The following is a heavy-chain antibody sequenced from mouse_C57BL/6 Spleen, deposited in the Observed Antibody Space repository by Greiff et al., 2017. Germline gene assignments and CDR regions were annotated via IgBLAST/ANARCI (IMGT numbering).Heavy chain of an antibody. J-gene: IGHJ4*01. Sequence: QVQLQQPGAELVMPGASVKLSCKASGYTFTSYWMHWVKQRPGQGLEWIGEIDPSDSYTNYNQQFKGKSTLTVDKSSSTAYMQLSSLTSEDSAVYYCARSRAMDYWGQGTSVTVSS. CDR1: GYTFTSYW. V-gene: IGHV1-69*01. CDR3: ARSRAMDY. CDR2: IDPSDSYT.